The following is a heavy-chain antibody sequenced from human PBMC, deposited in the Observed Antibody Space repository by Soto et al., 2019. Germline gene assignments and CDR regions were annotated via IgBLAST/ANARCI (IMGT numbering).Heavy chain of an antibody. Sequence: SQTLSLTCTVSGASISSLGYYWSWIRQHPGKGLEWIGYIYNSGSTYYNPSLKSRVSISVDTSKNQLSLKLSSVTAADTAVYYCARSFGYFDYWGQGTLVTVSS. V-gene: IGHV4-31*03. CDR3: ARSFGYFDY. CDR2: IYNSGST. CDR1: GASISSLGYY. J-gene: IGHJ4*02. D-gene: IGHD3-3*01.